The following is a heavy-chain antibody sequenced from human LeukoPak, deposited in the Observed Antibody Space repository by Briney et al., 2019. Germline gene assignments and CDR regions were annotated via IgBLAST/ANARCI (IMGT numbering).Heavy chain of an antibody. CDR3: ARDGTGHVFDY. Sequence: GGSLRLSCAASGFTFSSYGMHWVRQAPGKGLEWVAVIWYDGSNKYCADSVKGRFTISRDNSKNTLYLQMNSLRAEDTAVYYCARDGTGHVFDYWGQGTLVTVSS. V-gene: IGHV3-33*01. J-gene: IGHJ4*02. D-gene: IGHD1-1*01. CDR2: IWYDGSNK. CDR1: GFTFSSYG.